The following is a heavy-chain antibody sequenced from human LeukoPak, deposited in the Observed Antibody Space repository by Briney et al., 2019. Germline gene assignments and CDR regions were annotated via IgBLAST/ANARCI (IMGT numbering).Heavy chain of an antibody. CDR1: GGSISSYY. Sequence: PSETLSLTCTVSGGSISSYYWSWIRQPPGKGLEWIGYIYYSGSTNYNPSLKSRVTISVDTSKNQFSLKLSSVTAADTAVYYCARYNYYGFHWFDPWGQGTLVTVSS. V-gene: IGHV4-59*08. CDR3: ARYNYYGFHWFDP. J-gene: IGHJ5*02. CDR2: IYYSGST. D-gene: IGHD3-10*01.